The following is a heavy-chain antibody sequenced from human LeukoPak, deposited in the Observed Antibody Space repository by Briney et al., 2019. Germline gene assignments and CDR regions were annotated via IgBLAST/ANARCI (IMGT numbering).Heavy chain of an antibody. V-gene: IGHV3-7*01. CDR3: AKSGTYFDFDH. J-gene: IGHJ4*02. D-gene: IGHD2-21*01. CDR1: GLTFSGSW. CDR2: IDRDGGEK. Sequence: GGSLRLSCAASGLTFSGSWMSWVRQAPGQGLEWVALIDRDGGEKYYGDSVKGRFTISRDNTKNSLYLQMNSLIPEDTAVYYCAKSGTYFDFDHWGQGTLVTVTS.